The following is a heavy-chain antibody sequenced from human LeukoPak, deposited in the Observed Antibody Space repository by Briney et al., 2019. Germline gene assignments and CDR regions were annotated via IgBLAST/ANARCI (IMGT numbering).Heavy chain of an antibody. CDR2: IYYSGST. J-gene: IGHJ3*02. D-gene: IGHD3-22*01. Sequence: PSETLSLTCTVSGGSISSYYWSWIRQPPGKGLEWIGYIYYSGSTNYNPSLKSRVTISVDTSKNQFSLKLSSVTAADTAVYYCARAAYYYDSSGYYRDAFDIWGQGTMVTVSS. CDR3: ARAAYYYDSSGYYRDAFDI. CDR1: GGSISSYY. V-gene: IGHV4-59*01.